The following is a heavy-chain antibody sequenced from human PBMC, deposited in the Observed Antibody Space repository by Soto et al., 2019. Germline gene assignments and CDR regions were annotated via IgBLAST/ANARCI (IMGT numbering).Heavy chain of an antibody. CDR3: TPGIGPTPFDY. V-gene: IGHV3-15*07. Sequence: EVQLVESGGGLVKPGGSLRLSCAASGFTFSNAWMNWVRQAPGKGLEWVGRIKRKTDGGTTDYAAPVKGRFTISRDDSKNTLYLQMNSLKTEDTAVYYCTPGIGPTPFDYWGQGTLVTVSS. CDR2: IKRKTDGGTT. CDR1: GFTFSNAW. D-gene: IGHD2-15*01. J-gene: IGHJ4*02.